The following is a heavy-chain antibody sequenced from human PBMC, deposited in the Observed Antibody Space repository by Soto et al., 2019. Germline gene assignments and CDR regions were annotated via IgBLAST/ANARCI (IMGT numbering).Heavy chain of an antibody. V-gene: IGHV3-23*01. CDR2: ISGSGGST. CDR1: GFSFSSYA. D-gene: IGHD2-2*01. Sequence: PGGSLRLSCAASGFSFSSYAMNWVRQAPGKGLEWVTGISGSGGSTYYADSVKGRFTISRDNSKNTLYLQLNSLRAEDTAVYYCAKDRISVLVPAAIDYWGQGTLVTVSS. J-gene: IGHJ4*02. CDR3: AKDRISVLVPAAIDY.